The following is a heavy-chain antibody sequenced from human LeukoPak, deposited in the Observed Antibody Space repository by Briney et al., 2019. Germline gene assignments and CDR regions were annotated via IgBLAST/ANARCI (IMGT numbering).Heavy chain of an antibody. CDR2: ISSSSSYI. CDR1: GFTFSSYS. Sequence: GGSLRLSCAASGFTFSSYSMNWVRQAPGKGLEWVSSISSSSSYIYYADSVKGRFTISRDNAKNSLYLQMNSLRAEDTAVYYCAKRARQYCGGDCLFDYWGQGTLVTVSS. CDR3: AKRARQYCGGDCLFDY. J-gene: IGHJ4*02. D-gene: IGHD2-21*02. V-gene: IGHV3-21*04.